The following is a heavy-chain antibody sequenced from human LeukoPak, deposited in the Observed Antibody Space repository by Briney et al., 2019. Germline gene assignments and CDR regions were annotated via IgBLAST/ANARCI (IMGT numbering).Heavy chain of an antibody. CDR1: GGTFSSYA. J-gene: IGHJ6*04. Sequence: SVKDSCKASGGTFSSYAISWVRQPPGQGLEWMGGIIPIFGTANYAQKFQGRATITADKSTSTAYMELSSLRSEDTAVYYCASTIVVVPAAIPYYYGMDVWGKGTTVTVSS. CDR2: IIPIFGTA. D-gene: IGHD2-2*01. CDR3: ASTIVVVPAAIPYYYGMDV. V-gene: IGHV1-69*06.